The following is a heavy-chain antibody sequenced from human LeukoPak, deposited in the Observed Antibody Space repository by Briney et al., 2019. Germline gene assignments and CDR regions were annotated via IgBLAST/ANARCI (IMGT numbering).Heavy chain of an antibody. Sequence: GGSLRLSCAASGFTFSSYEMNWVRQAPGKGLEWVSYISSSGSTIYYADSVKGRFTISRDNSKNTLYLQMNSLRAEDTAVYYCAKDRFPAGIVGATSNTFDYWGQGTLVTVSS. CDR3: AKDRFPAGIVGATSNTFDY. CDR2: ISSSGSTI. V-gene: IGHV3-48*03. J-gene: IGHJ4*02. CDR1: GFTFSSYE. D-gene: IGHD1-26*01.